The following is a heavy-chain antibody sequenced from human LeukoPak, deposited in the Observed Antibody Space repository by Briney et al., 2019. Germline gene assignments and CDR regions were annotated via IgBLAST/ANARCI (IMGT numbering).Heavy chain of an antibody. CDR3: ARRTGATYNYYYYYMDV. J-gene: IGHJ6*03. CDR1: GFTFDDYG. D-gene: IGHD5-24*01. Sequence: GGSLRLSCAASGFTFDDYGMSWVRQAPGKGLEWVSGINWNGGSTGYADSVKGRFTISRDNAKNSLYLQMNSLRAEDTALYYCARRTGATYNYYYYYMDVWGKGTTVTVSS. V-gene: IGHV3-20*04. CDR2: INWNGGST.